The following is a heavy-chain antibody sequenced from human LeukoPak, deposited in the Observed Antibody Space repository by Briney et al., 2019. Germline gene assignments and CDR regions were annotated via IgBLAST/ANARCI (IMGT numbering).Heavy chain of an antibody. V-gene: IGHV3-9*01. CDR2: ISWNSGSI. CDR3: AAKVEHIVVVTAIPEEY. J-gene: IGHJ4*02. Sequence: PGRSLRLSCAASGFTFDDYAMHWDRQAPGKGLEWVSGISWNSGSIGYADSVKGRFTISRDNAKNSLYLQMNSLRAEDTALYYCAAKVEHIVVVTAIPEEYWGQGTLVTVSS. CDR1: GFTFDDYA. D-gene: IGHD2-21*02.